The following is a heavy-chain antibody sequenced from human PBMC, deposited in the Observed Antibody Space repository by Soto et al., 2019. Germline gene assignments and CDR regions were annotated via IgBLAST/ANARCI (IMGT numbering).Heavy chain of an antibody. V-gene: IGHV3-74*01. CDR3: ARDNNDYYYYYFGMDF. D-gene: IGHD3-3*01. Sequence: GGSLRLSCAAFGFTFSSYWMHWVRQAPGKGLVWVSRINSDGSSTSYADSVKGRFTISRDNAKNTLYLQMNSLRAEDTAVYYCARDNNDYYYYYFGMDFWGQGATVTV. CDR2: INSDGSST. CDR1: GFTFSSYW. J-gene: IGHJ6*02.